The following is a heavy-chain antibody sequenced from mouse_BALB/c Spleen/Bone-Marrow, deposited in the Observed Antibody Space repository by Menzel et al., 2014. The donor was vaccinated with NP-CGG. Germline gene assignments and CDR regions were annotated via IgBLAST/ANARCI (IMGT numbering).Heavy chain of an antibody. CDR2: IEPSDSYT. D-gene: IGHD1-1*01. J-gene: IGHJ2*02. CDR1: GYTFTNYR. CDR3: ARGRTTVVSDY. Sequence: LQESGAEVVKPGASVKVSCKASGYTFTNYRMQWVKQRPGQGLEWIGEIEPSDSYTNYNQDFKGKATLTVDKSSSTAYMQLSSLTSEDSAVYYCARGRTTVVSDYWGQGTSLTVSS. V-gene: IGHV1-69*02.